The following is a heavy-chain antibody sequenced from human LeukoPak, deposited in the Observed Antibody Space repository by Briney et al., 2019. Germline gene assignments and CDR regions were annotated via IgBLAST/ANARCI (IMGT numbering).Heavy chain of an antibody. V-gene: IGHV4-39*07. CDR1: GGSISSSSYY. CDR3: ARGRYYFDY. Sequence: SETLSLTCTVSGGSISSSSYYWSWIRQPPEKGLEWIGEINHSGSTNYNPSLKSRVTISVDTSKNQFSLKLSSVTAADTAVYYCARGRYYFDYWGQGTLVTVSS. J-gene: IGHJ4*02. CDR2: INHSGST.